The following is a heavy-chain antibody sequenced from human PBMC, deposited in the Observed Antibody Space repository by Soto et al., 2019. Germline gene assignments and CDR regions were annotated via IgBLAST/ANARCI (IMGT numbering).Heavy chain of an antibody. V-gene: IGHV4-31*03. Sequence: QVQLQESGPGLVKPSQTLSLTCTVSGGSISSGGYYWSWIRQHPGKGLEWIGYIYYSGSTYYNPSLKSRVTIPVDTSKNQFSLKLSSVTAAATAVYYCARAHYDSSGYCWFDPWGQGTLVTVSS. J-gene: IGHJ5*02. D-gene: IGHD3-22*01. CDR1: GGSISSGGYY. CDR3: ARAHYDSSGYCWFDP. CDR2: IYYSGST.